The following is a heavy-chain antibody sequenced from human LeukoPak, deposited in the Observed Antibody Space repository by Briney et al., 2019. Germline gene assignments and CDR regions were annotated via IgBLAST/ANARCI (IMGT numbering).Heavy chain of an antibody. J-gene: IGHJ4*02. D-gene: IGHD3-10*01. CDR2: IKQDGSER. CDR1: GFTFSGFS. Sequence: GSLRLSCAASGFTFSGFSMSWVRQSPTKGLEWVANIKQDGSERYYVDSVKGRFTISRDNAKNSLSLQMNNLRVEDTAVYYCARAGSHWHYVYWGQGTVVTVSS. V-gene: IGHV3-7*01. CDR3: ARAGSHWHYVY.